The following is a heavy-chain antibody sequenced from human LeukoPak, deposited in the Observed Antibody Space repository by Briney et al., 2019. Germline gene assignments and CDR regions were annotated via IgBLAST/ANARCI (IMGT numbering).Heavy chain of an antibody. CDR1: GFTLSTYR. J-gene: IGHJ3*02. V-gene: IGHV3-48*01. D-gene: IGHD2-15*01. CDR3: ARLAHDAFDI. CDR2: TSSSSSTI. Sequence: GGSLRLSCAASGFTLSTYRMNWVRQAPGKGLEWVSYTSSSSSTIYYADSVKGRFTISRDNAKNSLYLQMNSLRAEDTGAYYCARLAHDAFDIWGQETLVTVSS.